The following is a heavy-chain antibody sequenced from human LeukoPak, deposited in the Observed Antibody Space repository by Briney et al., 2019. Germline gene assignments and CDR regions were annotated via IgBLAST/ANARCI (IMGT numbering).Heavy chain of an antibody. Sequence: ASVTVSCKASGYTFTSSYMHWVRQAPGQGLAWMGIINPSGGSTNYAQKFQGRVTMTRDTSMSTVYMELSSLRSEDTAVYYCARDGFDIRGYYYWGQGTLVTVSP. CDR1: GYTFTSSY. CDR2: INPSGGST. D-gene: IGHD3-22*01. V-gene: IGHV1-46*01. J-gene: IGHJ4*02. CDR3: ARDGFDIRGYYY.